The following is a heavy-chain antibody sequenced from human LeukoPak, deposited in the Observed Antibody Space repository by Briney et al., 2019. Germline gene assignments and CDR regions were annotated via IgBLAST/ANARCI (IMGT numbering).Heavy chain of an antibody. V-gene: IGHV3-21*01. CDR1: GFSFSTYR. CDR2: TSHSSIYI. J-gene: IGHJ4*02. Sequence: GGSLRLSCAASGFSFSTYRMNWVRQAPGKGLEWVSYTSHSSIYIYYADSVKGRFTISRDNAKNSLYLQMNSLRAEDTAVYYCARESHRSRDYWGQGTLDTVSS. CDR3: ARESHRSRDY.